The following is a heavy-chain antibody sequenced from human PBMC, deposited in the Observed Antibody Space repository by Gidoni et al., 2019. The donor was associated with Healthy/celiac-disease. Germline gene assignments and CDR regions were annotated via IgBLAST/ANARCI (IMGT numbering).Heavy chain of an antibody. CDR3: AKDQHSSGYQNFDY. J-gene: IGHJ4*02. Sequence: QVQLVESGGGVVQPGRSLRLSCAASGFTFSSYGMHWVRQAPGKGLEWVAVISYDGSNKYYADSVKGRFTISRDNSKNTLYLQMNSLRAEDTAVYYCAKDQHSSGYQNFDYWGQGTLVTVSS. D-gene: IGHD3-22*01. CDR2: ISYDGSNK. CDR1: GFTFSSYG. V-gene: IGHV3-30*18.